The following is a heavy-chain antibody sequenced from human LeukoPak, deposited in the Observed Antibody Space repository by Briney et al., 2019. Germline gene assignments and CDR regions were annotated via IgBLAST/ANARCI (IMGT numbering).Heavy chain of an antibody. D-gene: IGHD6-13*01. V-gene: IGHV3-9*01. CDR3: ARVATYSSSWYDWFDP. J-gene: IGHJ5*02. CDR1: GFTFDDYA. CDR2: ISWNSGSI. Sequence: GGSLRLSCAASGFTFDDYAMHWVRQAPGKGLEWVSGISWNSGSIGYADSVKGRFTISRDNAKNSLYLQMNSLRAEDTAVYYCARVATYSSSWYDWFDPWGQGTLVTVSS.